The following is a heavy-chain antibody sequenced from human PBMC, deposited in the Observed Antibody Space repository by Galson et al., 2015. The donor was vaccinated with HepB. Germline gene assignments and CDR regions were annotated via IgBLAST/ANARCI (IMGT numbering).Heavy chain of an antibody. Sequence: LSLTCTVSGGSISSGGYYWSWIRQHPGEGLEWIGYIYYSGSTYYNPSLKSRVTISVDTSKNQFSLKLSSVTAADTAVYYCARTIPAAAMGALDYWGQGTLVTVSS. D-gene: IGHD2-2*01. CDR2: IYYSGST. CDR1: GGSISSGGYY. J-gene: IGHJ4*02. CDR3: ARTIPAAAMGALDY. V-gene: IGHV4-31*03.